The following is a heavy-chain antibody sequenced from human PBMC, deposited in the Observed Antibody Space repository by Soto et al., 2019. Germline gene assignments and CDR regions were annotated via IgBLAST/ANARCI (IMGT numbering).Heavy chain of an antibody. CDR2: ISAYNGNT. V-gene: IGHV1-18*01. CDR3: ARGPVVPAANSWFDP. J-gene: IGHJ5*02. CDR1: GYTFTSYG. Sequence: ASVKVSCKASGYTFTSYGISWVRQAPGQGLEWMGWISAYNGNTNYAQKLQGRVTMTTDTSTSTAYMELRSLRSDDTAVYYCARGPVVPAANSWFDPWGQGTLVTVSS. D-gene: IGHD2-2*01.